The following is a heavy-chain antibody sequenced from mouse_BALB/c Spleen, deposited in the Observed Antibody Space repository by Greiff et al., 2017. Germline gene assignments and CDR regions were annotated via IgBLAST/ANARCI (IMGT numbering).Heavy chain of an antibody. CDR3: ARHDYDYDTGPYAMDY. Sequence: EVQLQQSGGGLVKPGGSLKLSCAASGFAFSSYDMSWVRQTPEKRLEWVAYISSGGGSTYYPDTVKGRFTISRDNAKNTLYLQMSSLKSEDTAMYYCARHDYDYDTGPYAMDYWGQGTSVTVSS. D-gene: IGHD2-4*01. CDR1: GFAFSSYD. CDR2: ISSGGGST. J-gene: IGHJ4*01. V-gene: IGHV5-12-1*01.